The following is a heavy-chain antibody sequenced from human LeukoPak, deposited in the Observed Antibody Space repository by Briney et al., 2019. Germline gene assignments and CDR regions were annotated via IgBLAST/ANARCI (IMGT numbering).Heavy chain of an antibody. CDR2: ISSSSSYI. D-gene: IGHD3-3*01. Sequence: GGSLRLSCAASGFTFSSYSMNWVRQAPGKGLEWVSSISSSSSYIYYADSVKGRFTISRDNAKNSLYLQMNSLRAEDTAVYYCAREKADYDFWSGYYVWFDPWGQGTLVTVSS. V-gene: IGHV3-21*01. CDR1: GFTFSSYS. CDR3: AREKADYDFWSGYYVWFDP. J-gene: IGHJ5*02.